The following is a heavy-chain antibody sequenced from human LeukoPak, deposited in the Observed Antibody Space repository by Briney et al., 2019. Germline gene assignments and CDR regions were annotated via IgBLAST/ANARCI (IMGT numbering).Heavy chain of an antibody. CDR1: GGSISSGGYY. CDR2: ICYSGST. Sequence: SETLSLTCTVSGGSISSGGYYWSWIRQHPGKGLEWIGYICYSGSTYYNPSLKSRVTISVDTSKNQFSLKLSSVTAADTAVYYCARTALSNLYSSGWYDYYYYGMDVWGQGTTVTVSS. D-gene: IGHD6-19*01. J-gene: IGHJ6*02. V-gene: IGHV4-31*03. CDR3: ARTALSNLYSSGWYDYYYYGMDV.